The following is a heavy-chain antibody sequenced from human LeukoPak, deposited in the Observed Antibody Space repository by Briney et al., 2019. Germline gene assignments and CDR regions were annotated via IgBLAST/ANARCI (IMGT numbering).Heavy chain of an antibody. CDR1: GGSFSGYY. D-gene: IGHD6-13*01. J-gene: IGHJ4*02. CDR2: IYYTGST. Sequence: SETLSLTCAVYGGSFSGYYWNWIRQPPGKGLEWIGYIYYTGSTNYNPSLRSRVTMSVDTSKNQFSLNLRSVTPEDTAVYYCARNLIPEQLVLNFWGQGTLVTVSS. V-gene: IGHV4-59*01. CDR3: ARNLIPEQLVLNF.